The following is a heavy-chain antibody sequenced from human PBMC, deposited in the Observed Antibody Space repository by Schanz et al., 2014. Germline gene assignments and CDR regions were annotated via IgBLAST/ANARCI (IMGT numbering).Heavy chain of an antibody. V-gene: IGHV1-3*04. CDR2: INTGSGDT. CDR3: ARGIGGYGANNDFDY. D-gene: IGHD5-12*01. CDR1: EYSFTSYS. Sequence: QVHLVQSGAEVKRPGASVKVSCKASEYSFTSYSMHWVRQAPGQRLEWMGWINTGSGDTKYSQNFQGRVTITRDTSESTAYMELSSLRSEDTAVYSCARGIGGYGANNDFDYWGQGTLVTVSS. J-gene: IGHJ4*02.